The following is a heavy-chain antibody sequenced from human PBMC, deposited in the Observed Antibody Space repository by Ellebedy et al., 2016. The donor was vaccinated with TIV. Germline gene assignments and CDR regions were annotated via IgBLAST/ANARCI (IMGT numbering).Heavy chain of an antibody. CDR1: GYTFTDDY. D-gene: IGHD2-21*02. J-gene: IGHJ4*02. CDR2: IDPNSGTT. Sequence: AASVKVSCKASGYTFTDDYMHWVRQAPGQRPEWMGWIDPNSGTTNYAQKFQGRVTMTRDTSISTAYMELRRLRSDDTAVYYCARDGACGGDCYGDNYWGQGSLVTVSS. CDR3: ARDGACGGDCYGDNY. V-gene: IGHV1-2*02.